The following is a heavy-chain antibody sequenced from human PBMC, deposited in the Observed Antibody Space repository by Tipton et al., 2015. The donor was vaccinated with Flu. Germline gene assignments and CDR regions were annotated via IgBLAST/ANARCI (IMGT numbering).Heavy chain of an antibody. V-gene: IGHV4-38-2*01. Sequence: TLSLTCAVSGYSISSGYYWGWIRQPPGKGLEWIGSIYHSGSTYYNPSLKSRVTISVDTSKNQFSLKLSSVTAADTAVYYCARHSSTDYGDYLNFDYSGQGTLFSVSS. J-gene: IGHJ4*02. CDR1: GYSISSGYY. D-gene: IGHD4-17*01. CDR2: IYHSGST. CDR3: ARHSSTDYGDYLNFDY.